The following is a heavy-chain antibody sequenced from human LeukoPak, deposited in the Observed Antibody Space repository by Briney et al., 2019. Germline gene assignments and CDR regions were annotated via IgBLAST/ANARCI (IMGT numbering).Heavy chain of an antibody. J-gene: IGHJ4*02. CDR3: AKESRDGYGPPYFDY. Sequence: GGSLRLSCAASGFTFSSYAMSWVRHAPGKGLEWVSAISGSGGSTYYADSVKGRFTISRDNSKNTLYMQMNSLRAEDTAVYYCAKESRDGYGPPYFDYWGQGTLVTVSS. CDR2: ISGSGGST. CDR1: GFTFSSYA. V-gene: IGHV3-23*01. D-gene: IGHD5-24*01.